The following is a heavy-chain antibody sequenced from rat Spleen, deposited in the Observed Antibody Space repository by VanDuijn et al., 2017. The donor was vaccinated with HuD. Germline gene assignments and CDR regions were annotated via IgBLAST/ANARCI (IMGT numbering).Heavy chain of an antibody. V-gene: IGHV5-22*01. CDR2: IKYEDFTP. J-gene: IGHJ4*01. CDR3: VRHTSGYGVMDA. Sequence: EVQLVESGGGLVQPGRSLKLSCAASGFTFSDFYMAWVRQAPKKGLEWVASIKYEDFTPYYGDSVMGRFTISRDDGESARYLQMNSLRSEDTATYYCVRHTSGYGVMDAWGQGASVTVSS. CDR1: GFTFSDFY. D-gene: IGHD4-3*01.